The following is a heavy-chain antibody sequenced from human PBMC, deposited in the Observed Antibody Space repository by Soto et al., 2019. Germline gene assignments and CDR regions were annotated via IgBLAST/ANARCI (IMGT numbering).Heavy chain of an antibody. CDR1: GDTFTTYD. Sequence: GASVKVSCKASGDTFTTYDINWVRQATGPGLEWMGWINPNSGNIGYAQRFQGRVTMTRDTAIRTAYMEVSSLRSDDTAVYYCARGRASGSYYLLDYWGQGTLVTVSS. D-gene: IGHD3-10*01. CDR3: ARGRASGSYYLLDY. J-gene: IGHJ4*02. CDR2: INPNSGNI. V-gene: IGHV1-8*01.